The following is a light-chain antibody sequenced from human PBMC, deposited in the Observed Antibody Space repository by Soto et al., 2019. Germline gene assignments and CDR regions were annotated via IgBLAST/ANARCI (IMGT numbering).Light chain of an antibody. J-gene: IGKJ4*01. V-gene: IGKV1-39*01. CDR3: KQSYSTPLT. Sequence: DIQMTQSPSSLSASVGDRVTITCRASQSISSYLNWYQQNPGKAPNLLIYAASSLQSGVPSRFSGSGSGTDFTLTINSLQPEDFATYYCKQSYSTPLTFGGGTKVDIK. CDR1: QSISSY. CDR2: AAS.